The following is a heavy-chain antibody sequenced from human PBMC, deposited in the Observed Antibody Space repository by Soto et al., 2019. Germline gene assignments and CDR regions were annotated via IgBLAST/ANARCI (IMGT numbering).Heavy chain of an antibody. CDR3: AREGVIVVVPAAILVPSYNWFDP. V-gene: IGHV1-2*02. J-gene: IGHJ5*02. D-gene: IGHD2-2*01. Sequence: ASVKVSCKASGYTFTGYYMHWVRQAPGQGLEWMGWINPNSGGTNYAQKFQGRVTMTRDTSISTAYMELSRLRSDDTAVYYRAREGVIVVVPAAILVPSYNWFDPWGQGTLVTVSS. CDR1: GYTFTGYY. CDR2: INPNSGGT.